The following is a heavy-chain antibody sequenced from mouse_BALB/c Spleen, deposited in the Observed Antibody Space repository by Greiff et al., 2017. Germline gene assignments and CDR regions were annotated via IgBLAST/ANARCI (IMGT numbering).Heavy chain of an antibody. Sequence: QVQLQQPGAELVKPGASVKLSCKASGYTFTSYWMHWVKQRPGQGLEWIGEIDPSDSYTNYNQKFKGKATLTVDKSSSTAYMQLSSLTSEDSAVYYCARFITTVVNAMDYWGQGTSVTVSS. D-gene: IGHD1-1*01. CDR3: ARFITTVVNAMDY. V-gene: IGHV1-69*02. CDR2: IDPSDSYT. CDR1: GYTFTSYW. J-gene: IGHJ4*01.